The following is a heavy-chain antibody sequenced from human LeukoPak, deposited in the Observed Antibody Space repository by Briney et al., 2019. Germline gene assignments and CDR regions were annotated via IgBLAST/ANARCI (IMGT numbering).Heavy chain of an antibody. Sequence: GGSLRLTCAASGFTFRSYYLHWVRQAPGKGLEWVAVISFDGSNKYYADSVKGRFTISRDDSKNTLYLQMNSLRAEDTAVYYGTGDGTAMAMSTDWGQAALVTVSS. V-gene: IGHV3-30*03. CDR1: GFTFRSYY. CDR3: TGDGTAMAMSTD. D-gene: IGHD5-18*01. J-gene: IGHJ4*02. CDR2: ISFDGSNK.